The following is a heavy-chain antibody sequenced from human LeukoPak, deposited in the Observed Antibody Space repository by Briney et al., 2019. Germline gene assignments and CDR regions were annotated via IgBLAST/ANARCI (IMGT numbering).Heavy chain of an antibody. CDR1: GYTFTSYG. Sequence: ASVKVSFKASGYTFTSYGISWVRQAPGQGLEWMGWISAYNGNTNYAQKLQGRVTMTTDTSTSTAYMELRSLRSDDTAVYYCARDPGTHYYYYMDVWGKGTTVTVSS. CDR3: ARDPGTHYYYYMDV. J-gene: IGHJ6*03. CDR2: ISAYNGNT. D-gene: IGHD3-10*01. V-gene: IGHV1-18*01.